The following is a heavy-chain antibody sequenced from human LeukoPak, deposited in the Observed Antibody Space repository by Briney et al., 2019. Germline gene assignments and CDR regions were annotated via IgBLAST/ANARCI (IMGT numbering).Heavy chain of an antibody. CDR3: ARDYYDFWSGYYYHGVDV. CDR2: ISYDGSNK. V-gene: IGHV3-30-3*01. D-gene: IGHD3-3*01. CDR1: GFTFSSYW. J-gene: IGHJ6*02. Sequence: GGSLRLSCAASGFTFSSYWMHWVRQAPGKGLEWVAVISYDGSNKYYADSVKGRFTISRHNSKNTLYLQMNSLRAEDTAVYYCARDYYDFWSGYYYHGVDVWGQGTTVTVSS.